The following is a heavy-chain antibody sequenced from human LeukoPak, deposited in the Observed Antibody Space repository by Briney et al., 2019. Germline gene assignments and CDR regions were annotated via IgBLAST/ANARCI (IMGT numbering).Heavy chain of an antibody. D-gene: IGHD3-9*01. J-gene: IGHJ4*02. CDR2: ISYEGSSK. CDR3: ARYLSPLSADWHAGDY. Sequence: GGSLRLSCAASGFTFNRYTMYWVRQSPGKGLEWVAGISYEGSSKYFADSVKGRFSIPRDNSKNTLYLQMDSLRPEDTAVYYCARYLSPLSADWHAGDYWGQGTLVTVSS. CDR1: GFTFNRYT. V-gene: IGHV3-30-3*01.